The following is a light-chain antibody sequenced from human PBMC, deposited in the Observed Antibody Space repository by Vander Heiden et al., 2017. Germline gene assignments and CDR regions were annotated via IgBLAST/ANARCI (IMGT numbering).Light chain of an antibody. CDR1: SSDVGGYNY. J-gene: IGLJ2*01. V-gene: IGLV2-14*01. CDR3: SSYTTSVTLL. Sequence: SALTQPASVSGSPGQSITISCTGTSSDVGGYNYVSWYQQHPGKAPKLMIYDVTNRPSGVSNRFSGSKSGNTASLTISGLQAEDEADYYCSSYTTSVTLLFGGGTKLTVL. CDR2: DVT.